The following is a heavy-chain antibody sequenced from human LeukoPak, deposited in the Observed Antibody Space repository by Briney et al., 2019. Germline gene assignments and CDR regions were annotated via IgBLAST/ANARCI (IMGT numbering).Heavy chain of an antibody. V-gene: IGHV1-2*02. CDR1: GYTFTSYG. CDR3: ARGAYGDHEIDY. D-gene: IGHD4-17*01. CDR2: INPNSGGT. Sequence: ASVKVSCKASGYTFTSYGISWVRQAPGQGLEWMGWINPNSGGTNYAQKFQGRVTMTRDTSISTAYMELSRLRSDDTAVYYCARGAYGDHEIDYWGQGTLVTVSS. J-gene: IGHJ4*02.